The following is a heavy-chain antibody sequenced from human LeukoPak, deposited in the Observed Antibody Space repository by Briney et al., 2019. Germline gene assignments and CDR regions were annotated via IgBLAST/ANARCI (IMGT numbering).Heavy chain of an antibody. CDR3: AREGGDLYYFDY. CDR1: GGSFSGYY. J-gene: IGHJ4*02. D-gene: IGHD2-21*02. Sequence: PSETPSLTCAVYGGSFSGYYWSWIRQPPGKGLEWIGEINHSGSTNYNPSLKSRVTISVDTSKNQFSLKLSSVTAADTAVYYCAREGGDLYYFDYWGQGTLVTVSS. CDR2: INHSGST. V-gene: IGHV4-34*01.